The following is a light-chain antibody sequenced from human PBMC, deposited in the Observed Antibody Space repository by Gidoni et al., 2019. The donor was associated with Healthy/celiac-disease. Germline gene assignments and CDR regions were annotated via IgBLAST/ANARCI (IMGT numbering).Light chain of an antibody. J-gene: IGLJ2*01. Sequence: QSALTQPASVSGSHGQSVTISCTGTSSDVGGYNYVSWYKQHPGKAPKLMIYDVSKRPSGVSNRFSGSKSGHTASLTLSGLPAEDEADYYCSSYTSSSTLAVVFGGGTKLTVL. V-gene: IGLV2-14*01. CDR3: SSYTSSSTLAVV. CDR2: DVS. CDR1: SSDVGGYNY.